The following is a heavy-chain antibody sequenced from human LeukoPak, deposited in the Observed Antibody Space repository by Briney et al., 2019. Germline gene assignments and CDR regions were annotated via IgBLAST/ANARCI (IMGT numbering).Heavy chain of an antibody. V-gene: IGHV3-21*04. CDR1: GFTFSSYS. CDR3: AKDVSYDILTGPPPAGV. D-gene: IGHD3-9*01. Sequence: GGSLRLSCAASGFTFSSYSMNWVRQAPGKGLEWVSSISSSSSYIYYADSVKGRFTISRDNAKNSLYLQMNSLRAEDTAVYYCAKDVSYDILTGPPPAGVWGKGTTVTISS. CDR2: ISSSSSYI. J-gene: IGHJ6*04.